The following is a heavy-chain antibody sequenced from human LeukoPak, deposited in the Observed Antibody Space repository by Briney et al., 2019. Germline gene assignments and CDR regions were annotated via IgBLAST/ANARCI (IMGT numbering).Heavy chain of an antibody. V-gene: IGHV3-48*01. CDR1: GFTFSSYS. Sequence: GGSLRLSCAASGFTFSSYSMNWVRQAPGKGLEWVSYISSSSSTIYYADSVKGRFTISRDNAKNSLYLQMNSLKTEDTAVYYCTRGGGIAVAGPIDYWGQGTLVTVSS. CDR3: TRGGGIAVAGPIDY. J-gene: IGHJ4*02. D-gene: IGHD6-19*01. CDR2: ISSSSSTI.